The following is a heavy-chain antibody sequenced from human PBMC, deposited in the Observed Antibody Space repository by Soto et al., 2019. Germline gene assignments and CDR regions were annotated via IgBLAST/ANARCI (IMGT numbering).Heavy chain of an antibody. Sequence: ASVKVSCKTFGYTFANYAISWVRQAPGQGLEWLGIINASGGSTNYAQKFQGRVTMTRDTSTSTVYMELSSLRSEDTAVYYCARSGYCSGGSCYSGEGLFQHWGQGTLVTVSS. D-gene: IGHD2-15*01. CDR1: GYTFANYA. J-gene: IGHJ1*01. CDR3: ARSGYCSGGSCYSGEGLFQH. CDR2: INASGGST. V-gene: IGHV1-46*01.